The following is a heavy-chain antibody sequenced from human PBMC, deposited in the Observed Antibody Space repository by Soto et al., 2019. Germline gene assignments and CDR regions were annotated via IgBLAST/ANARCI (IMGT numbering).Heavy chain of an antibody. J-gene: IGHJ3*02. CDR3: AHRHELGSFDI. D-gene: IGHD1-26*01. CDR1: GFSLSTLSVC. V-gene: IGHV2-5*01. Sequence: SGPTLVNPTQTLTPTFTFSGFSLSTLSVCWSCTRQTPGKALEWLGLIYWNDEKRYSVSLKNRLTITKDTSKDHLVLTMTNMDPVDTATYYCAHRHELGSFDIWGQGTKVT. CDR2: IYWNDEK.